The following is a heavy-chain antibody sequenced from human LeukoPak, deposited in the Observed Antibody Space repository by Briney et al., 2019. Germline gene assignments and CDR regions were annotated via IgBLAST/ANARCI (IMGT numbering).Heavy chain of an antibody. CDR3: ARDRYYYDSSGYTFDY. V-gene: IGHV1-2*02. Sequence: ASVKVSCKASGYTFTGYYMHWVRQAPGQGLEWMGWINPNSGGTNYAQKFQGRVTMTRDTSISTAYMELSRLRSDDTAVYYCARDRYYYDSSGYTFDYWDQGTLDTVSS. CDR1: GYTFTGYY. D-gene: IGHD3-22*01. J-gene: IGHJ4*02. CDR2: INPNSGGT.